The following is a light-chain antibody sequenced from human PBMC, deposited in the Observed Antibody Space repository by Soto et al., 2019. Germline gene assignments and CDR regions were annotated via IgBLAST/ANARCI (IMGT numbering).Light chain of an antibody. CDR2: DAY. J-gene: IGKJ3*01. Sequence: DIKMTQSPSSLSASVGDRVTISCQASQDISNSLNWYQQKPGKAPELLIYDAYNLETGVPSRFSRSRTGTDFTLTISSLQPEDIATYYCQHYNNLPPTFGPGTNVDIK. CDR1: QDISNS. CDR3: QHYNNLPPT. V-gene: IGKV1-33*01.